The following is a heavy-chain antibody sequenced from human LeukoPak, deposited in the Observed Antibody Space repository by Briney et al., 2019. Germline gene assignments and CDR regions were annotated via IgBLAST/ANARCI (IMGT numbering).Heavy chain of an antibody. D-gene: IGHD6-19*01. V-gene: IGHV4-34*01. CDR2: INHSGST. CDR3: ARGPNIAVAGYNWFDP. J-gene: IGHJ5*02. Sequence: KHSETLSLTCAVYGGSFSGYYWSWIRQPPGKGLEWIGEINHSGSTNYNPSLKSRVTISVDTSKNQFSLKLSSVTAADTAVYYCARGPNIAVAGYNWFDPWGQGTLVTVSS. CDR1: GGSFSGYY.